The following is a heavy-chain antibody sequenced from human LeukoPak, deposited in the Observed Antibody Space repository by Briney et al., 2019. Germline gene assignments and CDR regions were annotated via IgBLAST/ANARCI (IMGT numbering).Heavy chain of an antibody. Sequence: PGGSLRLSCAASGVTVGTNSMSWARKSPGKGLEWFSVMYGGGSTYNADSVNGRFTVSRDNSRNTLVLQMTNLRAEDTALYFCASAREYCGSAECYEYFQHWGQGTLVIVSS. CDR2: MYGGGST. J-gene: IGHJ1*01. CDR3: ASAREYCGSAECYEYFQH. CDR1: GVTVGTNS. D-gene: IGHD2-21*01. V-gene: IGHV3-53*01.